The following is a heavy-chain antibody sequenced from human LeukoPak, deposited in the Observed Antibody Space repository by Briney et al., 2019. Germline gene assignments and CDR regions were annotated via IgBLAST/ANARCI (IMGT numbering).Heavy chain of an antibody. CDR1: GYTLTELS. Sequence: GASVKVSCKVSGYTLTELSMHWVRQAPGKGLEWMGAFDPEDGETIYAQKFQGRVTMTEDTSTDTAYMELSSLRSEDTAVYYCATGIILTGYSSNDYWGQGTLVTVSS. J-gene: IGHJ4*02. CDR3: ATGIILTGYSSNDY. V-gene: IGHV1-24*01. CDR2: FDPEDGET. D-gene: IGHD3-9*01.